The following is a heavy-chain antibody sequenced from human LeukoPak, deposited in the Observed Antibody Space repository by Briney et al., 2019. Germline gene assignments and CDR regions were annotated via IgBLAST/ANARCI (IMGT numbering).Heavy chain of an antibody. J-gene: IGHJ4*02. CDR3: AKDSDPMTTVKTTFDS. V-gene: IGHV3-43*02. D-gene: IGHD4-17*01. CDR1: GFTFDDYA. Sequence: GGSLRLSCAASGFTFDDYAIHWVRQAPGKGLEWVSLISGDGGTTYYADSVKGRFTISRDNSKNSLYLQMNSLRTEDTALFYCAKDSDPMTTVKTTFDSWGQGTLVTVSS. CDR2: ISGDGGTT.